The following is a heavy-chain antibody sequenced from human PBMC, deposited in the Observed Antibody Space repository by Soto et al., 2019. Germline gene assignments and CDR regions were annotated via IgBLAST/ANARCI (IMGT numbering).Heavy chain of an antibody. V-gene: IGHV3-66*01. CDR2: IYSGGST. D-gene: IGHD2-2*01. CDR3: ARGYCSSTSCYAGGFYYYMDV. CDR1: GFTVSSNY. J-gene: IGHJ6*03. Sequence: EVQLVESGGGLVQPGGSLRLSCAASGFTVSSNYMSRVRQAPGQGLEWVSVIYSGGSTYYAYPVKGRYTISRDNSKNSMYLQMNSLRAEATAVYYCARGYCSSTSCYAGGFYYYMDVWGKGTTVTVSS.